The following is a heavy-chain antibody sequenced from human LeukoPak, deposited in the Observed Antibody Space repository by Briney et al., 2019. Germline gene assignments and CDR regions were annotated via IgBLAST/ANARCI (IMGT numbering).Heavy chain of an antibody. CDR1: GYTFTGYY. D-gene: IGHD4-11*01. CDR3: AREIMTTDDY. J-gene: IGHJ4*02. CDR2: INPNTGAT. Sequence: ASVKDCCKASGYTFTGYYMHLVRQAPGQGLEWMGWINPNTGATNYAQKFQGRVTMTRDTSISTAYMDLSWLRSDDTAVYYCAREIMTTDDYWGQGTLGSVSS. V-gene: IGHV1-2*02.